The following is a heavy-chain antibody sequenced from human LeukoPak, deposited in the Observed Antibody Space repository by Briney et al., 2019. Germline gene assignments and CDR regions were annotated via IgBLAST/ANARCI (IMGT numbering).Heavy chain of an antibody. CDR3: VRVKEYFDY. CDR2: IHYSGST. J-gene: IGHJ4*02. V-gene: IGHV4-30-4*01. Sequence: SQTLTLTCTVSGGSISSGGYYWRWIRQPPGKGLEWIGYIHYSGSTYYNPSLKSRVTISVHTSNNQFSLKLSSVTAADTAVYYCVRVKEYFDYWGQGTLVTVSS. CDR1: GGSISSGGYY.